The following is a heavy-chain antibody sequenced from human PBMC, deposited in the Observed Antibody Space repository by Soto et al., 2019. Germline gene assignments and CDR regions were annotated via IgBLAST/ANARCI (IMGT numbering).Heavy chain of an antibody. Sequence: VELLESGGGLVQPGGSLRLSCVASGFTFKNYDMRWIRQAPGKGLEWVSGISGSGGVTYYADSVKGRFTISRDNSKNTFYLQMNSLRAEDTAIYYCAKNRQFRSYYESAGHYDNWGQGTLVTVSS. CDR3: AKNRQFRSYYESAGHYDN. J-gene: IGHJ4*02. CDR2: ISGSGGVT. D-gene: IGHD3-10*01. V-gene: IGHV3-23*01. CDR1: GFTFKNYD.